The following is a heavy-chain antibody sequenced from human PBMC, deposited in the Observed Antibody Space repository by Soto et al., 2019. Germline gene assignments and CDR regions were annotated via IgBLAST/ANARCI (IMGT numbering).Heavy chain of an antibody. V-gene: IGHV3-23*01. Sequence: GGSLRLSCAASGFTFSNHPMSWVRQAPGKGLEWVSAISDDGISTYYADSVKGRFTISRDNSKNTLYVQMNSLRPEDTAVYYCASETGWGQGTLVTVSS. CDR3: ASETG. D-gene: IGHD7-27*01. CDR2: ISDDGIST. CDR1: GFTFSNHP. J-gene: IGHJ4*02.